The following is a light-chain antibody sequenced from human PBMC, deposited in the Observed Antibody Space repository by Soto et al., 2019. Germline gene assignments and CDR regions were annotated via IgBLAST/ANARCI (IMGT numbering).Light chain of an antibody. V-gene: IGLV2-23*02. CDR2: EVS. CDR3: CSYAGSITYVV. Sequence: QSALTQPASVSGSPGQSITISCTGTSSDVGSYNLVSWYQQHPGKAPKLMIYEVSKRPSGVSNRFSGSKSGNTASLTISGFQAEYEADYYCCSYAGSITYVVFGGGTKLTVL. J-gene: IGLJ2*01. CDR1: SSDVGSYNL.